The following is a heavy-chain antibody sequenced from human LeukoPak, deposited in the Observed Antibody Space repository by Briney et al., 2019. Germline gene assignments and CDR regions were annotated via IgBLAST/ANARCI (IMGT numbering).Heavy chain of an antibody. CDR1: GFTVSNNY. V-gene: IGHV3-53*01. CDR2: TYSDSST. Sequence: GPLRLSCAASGFTVSNNYMSWVRQAPGKGLEWVSITYSDSSTNYADSVKGRFTISRDTSQNTLSLQMNSLRAEDTAVYYCVRKNRDFNAAFDIWGQGTVVTVSS. CDR3: VRKNRDFNAAFDI. D-gene: IGHD2-21*02. J-gene: IGHJ3*02.